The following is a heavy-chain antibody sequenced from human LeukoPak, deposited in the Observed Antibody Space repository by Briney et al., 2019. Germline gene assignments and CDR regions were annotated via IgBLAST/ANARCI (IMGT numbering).Heavy chain of an antibody. CDR2: IWYDGSNK. CDR1: GFTFSSYG. CDR3: AKDISPTGTENWFDP. J-gene: IGHJ5*02. D-gene: IGHD2-8*02. Sequence: TGGSLRLSCAASGFTFSSYGMHWVRQAPGKGLEWVAVIWYDGSNKYYADSVKGRFTISRDNAKNSLYLQMNSLRAEDTALYYCAKDISPTGTENWFDPWGQGTLVTVSS. V-gene: IGHV3-33*03.